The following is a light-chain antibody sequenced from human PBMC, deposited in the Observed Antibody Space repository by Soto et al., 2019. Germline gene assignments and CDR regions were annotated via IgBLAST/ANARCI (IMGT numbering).Light chain of an antibody. CDR2: DAS. CDR1: QSVSSY. CDR3: QQRSNWPST. V-gene: IGKV3-11*01. Sequence: EIVLTQSPATLSLSPGERATLSCRASQSVSSYLAWYQQKPGQAPRLLIYDASNRATGIPARFSGSGSGTDFALTICSLEPEDFAVYYCQQRSNWPSTFGGGTKVDSK. J-gene: IGKJ4*01.